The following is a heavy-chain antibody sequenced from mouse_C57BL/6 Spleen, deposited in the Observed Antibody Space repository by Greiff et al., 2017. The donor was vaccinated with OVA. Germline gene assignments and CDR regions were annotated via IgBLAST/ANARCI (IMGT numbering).Heavy chain of an antibody. Sequence: QVQLQQSGTELVKPGASVKLSCKASGYTFTSYWMHWVKQRPGQGLEWIGNINPSNGGTNYNEKFKSKATLNDEKSSSTAYMKLSSLTSEDTAVYYCVRGYYVSYWYIDDWGTGTTVTVSS. CDR3: VRGYYVSYWYIDD. J-gene: IGHJ1*03. V-gene: IGHV1-53*01. D-gene: IGHD2-3*01. CDR2: INPSNGGT. CDR1: GYTFTSYW.